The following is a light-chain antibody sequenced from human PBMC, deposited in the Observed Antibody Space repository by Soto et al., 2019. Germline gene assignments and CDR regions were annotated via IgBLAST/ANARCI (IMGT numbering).Light chain of an antibody. Sequence: EIVMTQSPATLSVSPGERVTIFCRASQSIYEKLAWYQQKPGQTPRLVIYDTSTRATGTPGSFSGSGSGTEFTLTISSLQSEDFAVYYCQQYNRWPLTFGGGTKVEIK. CDR1: QSIYEK. V-gene: IGKV3-15*01. CDR3: QQYNRWPLT. J-gene: IGKJ4*01. CDR2: DTS.